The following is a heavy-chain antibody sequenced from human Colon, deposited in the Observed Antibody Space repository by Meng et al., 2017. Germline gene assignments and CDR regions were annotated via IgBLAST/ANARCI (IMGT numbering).Heavy chain of an antibody. J-gene: IGHJ4*02. Sequence: GEALTISCVASGFTFSNSWMTWVRQAPGKGLEWVANINQQGSEIHYVDSVKGRFTISRDNAKNSLYRQMNSLRAEDSALYYCASDPPPSLWFWFDFWGQGSLVTVSS. CDR2: INQQGSEI. V-gene: IGHV3-7*01. D-gene: IGHD3-10*01. CDR1: GFTFSNSW. CDR3: ASDPPPSLWFWFDF.